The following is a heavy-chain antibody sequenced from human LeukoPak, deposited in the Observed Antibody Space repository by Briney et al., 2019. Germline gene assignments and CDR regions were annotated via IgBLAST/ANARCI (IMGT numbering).Heavy chain of an antibody. D-gene: IGHD5-18*01. CDR3: ARDGGTRLKYSYGYGDY. Sequence: GGSLRLSCAASGFTFSSYEMNWVRQAPGKWLEWVSYISSSGDTIYYADSVKGRFTISRDNAKNSLYLQMNSLRAEDTAVYYCARDGGTRLKYSYGYGDYWGQGTLVTVSS. CDR2: ISSSGDTI. J-gene: IGHJ4*02. CDR1: GFTFSSYE. V-gene: IGHV3-48*03.